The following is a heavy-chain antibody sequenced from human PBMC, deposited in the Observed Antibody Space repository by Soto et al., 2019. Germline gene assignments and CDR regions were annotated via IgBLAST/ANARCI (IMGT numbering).Heavy chain of an antibody. CDR2: ISGSGGST. CDR1: GFTFSSYA. V-gene: IGHV3-23*01. J-gene: IGHJ4*02. CDR3: AKVGHVYSSSWTDY. D-gene: IGHD6-13*01. Sequence: GGSLRLSCAASGFTFSSYAMSWVRQAPGKGLEWVSAISGSGGSTYYADSVKGRFTISRDNSKNTLYLQMNSLRAEDTAVYYCAKVGHVYSSSWTDYWGQGTLVTVSS.